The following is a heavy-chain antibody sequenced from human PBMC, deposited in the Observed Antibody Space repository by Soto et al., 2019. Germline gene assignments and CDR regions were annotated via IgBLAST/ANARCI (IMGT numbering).Heavy chain of an antibody. CDR3: ATTSGARIAAADYYGMDV. D-gene: IGHD6-13*01. CDR2: FDPEDGET. V-gene: IGHV1-24*01. Sequence: ASMKVSCKVSGYTLTELSMHWVRQAPGKGLEWMGGFDPEDGETIYAQKFQGRVTMTEDTSTDTAYMELSSLRSEDTAVYYCATTSGARIAAADYYGMDVWGQGTTVTVSS. CDR1: GYTLTELS. J-gene: IGHJ6*02.